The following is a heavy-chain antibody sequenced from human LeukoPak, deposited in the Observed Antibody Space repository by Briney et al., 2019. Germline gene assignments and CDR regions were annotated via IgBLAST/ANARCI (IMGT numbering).Heavy chain of an antibody. CDR3: ARGITMMED. CDR2: IFYSGST. Sequence: SETLSLTCEVSGGAISSHYWSWIRQPPGKGLEWIGYIFYSGSTNYNPSLKSRVIMSVDTSKSQFSLKLGAVTAADTAVYYYARGITMMEDWGQGTLVTVSS. V-gene: IGHV4-59*11. CDR1: GGAISSHY. D-gene: IGHD3-22*01. J-gene: IGHJ4*02.